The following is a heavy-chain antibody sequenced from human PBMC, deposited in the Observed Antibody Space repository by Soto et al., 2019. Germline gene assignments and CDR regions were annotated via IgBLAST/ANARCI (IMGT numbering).Heavy chain of an antibody. J-gene: IGHJ6*02. V-gene: IGHV1-46*01. CDR1: GYTFTSYY. CDR3: ARDAPGGMDV. Sequence: QVQLVQSGAEVKKPGASVKVSCKASGYTFTSYYMHWVRQAPGQGLEWMGIINPSGGSTSYAQKFQXXVXMXXDPSTSTVYMELSSLRSEDTAVYYCARDAPGGMDVWGQGTTVTVSS. CDR2: INPSGGST.